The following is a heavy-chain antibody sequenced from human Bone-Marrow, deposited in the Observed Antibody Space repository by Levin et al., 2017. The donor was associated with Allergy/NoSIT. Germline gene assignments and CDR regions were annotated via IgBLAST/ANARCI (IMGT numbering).Heavy chain of an antibody. J-gene: IGHJ4*02. D-gene: IGHD4-17*01. Sequence: GGSLRLSCAVSGFMFRDHYMDWVRQAPGKGLEWVGRSRNKDHKYSTEYAASVRGRFTISRDDSKNSMYLQMNSLKTEDTAVYYCVRGKNGFDFWGQGTLVTVSS. CDR1: GFMFRDHY. V-gene: IGHV3-72*01. CDR2: SRNKDHKYST. CDR3: VRGKNGFDF.